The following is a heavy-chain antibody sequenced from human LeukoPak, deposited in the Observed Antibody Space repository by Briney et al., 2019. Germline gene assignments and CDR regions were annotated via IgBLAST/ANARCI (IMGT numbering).Heavy chain of an antibody. CDR3: ARDRGYYGSGSYYRGSTPWFDP. J-gene: IGHJ5*02. V-gene: IGHV1-46*01. CDR1: GYTFTSYY. CDR2: INPSGGST. Sequence: ASVKVSCKASGYTFTSYYMHWVRQAPGQGLEWMGIINPSGGSTSYAQKFQGRVTMTRDTSTSTVYMELSSLRSEDTAVYYCARDRGYYGSGSYYRGSTPWFDPWGQGTLVTVSS. D-gene: IGHD3-10*01.